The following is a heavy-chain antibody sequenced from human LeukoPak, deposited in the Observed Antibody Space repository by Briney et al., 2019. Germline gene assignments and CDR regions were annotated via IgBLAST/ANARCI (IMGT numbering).Heavy chain of an antibody. V-gene: IGHV3-72*01. Sequence: GGSLRLSCADSGSSLSDHHMYSVRQAPGKGLEWVGRIRDKANSYTTEYAASVKGRFTISRDDSDNSLYLQMSSLNTEDTAVYYCARGHDSGWRDFDYWGQGTLVTVSS. J-gene: IGHJ4*02. CDR2: IRDKANSYTT. CDR1: GSSLSDHH. D-gene: IGHD6-25*01. CDR3: ARGHDSGWRDFDY.